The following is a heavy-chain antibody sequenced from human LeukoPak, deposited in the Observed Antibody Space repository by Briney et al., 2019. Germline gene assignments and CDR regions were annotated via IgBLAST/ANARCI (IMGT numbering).Heavy chain of an antibody. J-gene: IGHJ4*02. CDR1: GGSISNYY. D-gene: IGHD4-17*01. CDR2: IYTSGST. CDR3: ARDRAYGDHYFDY. Sequence: SETLSLTCTVSGGSISNYYWSWIRQPAGKGLEWIGRIYTSGSTNYNPSLKSRVTMSVDTSKNQFSLRLSSVTAADTAVYYCARDRAYGDHYFDYWGQGTQVTVSS. V-gene: IGHV4-4*07.